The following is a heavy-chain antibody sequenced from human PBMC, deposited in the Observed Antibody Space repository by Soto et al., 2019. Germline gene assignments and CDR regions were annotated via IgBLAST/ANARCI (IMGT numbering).Heavy chain of an antibody. CDR2: IFYSGTT. V-gene: IGHV4-59*01. CDR1: GGSISSYY. CDR3: ARGAGGNFDY. Sequence: QVQLQESGPGLVKPSETLSLTCVFSGGSISSYYWNWIRQSPGEGLEWIGCIFYSGTTKFNPSLESRFSLSIDTSKNQISLKLSSVTAADTAIYYCARGAGGNFDYWGQGTPVTVSS. J-gene: IGHJ4*02. D-gene: IGHD3-16*01.